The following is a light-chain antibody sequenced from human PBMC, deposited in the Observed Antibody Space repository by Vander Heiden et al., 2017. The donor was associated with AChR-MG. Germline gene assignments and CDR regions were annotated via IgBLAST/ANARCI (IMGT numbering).Light chain of an antibody. Sequence: DIAMTQSAFSLPVTTGEPASISCRSSQSLLHSNGYNYLDWYLQKPGQSPQLLIYLGSNRASGVPDRFSGGGSGTDVTLKISRVEAEDVGVYYCRQALQTPWTFGQGTKVEIK. CDR1: QSLLHSNGYNY. J-gene: IGKJ1*01. CDR2: LGS. V-gene: IGKV2-28*01. CDR3: RQALQTPWT.